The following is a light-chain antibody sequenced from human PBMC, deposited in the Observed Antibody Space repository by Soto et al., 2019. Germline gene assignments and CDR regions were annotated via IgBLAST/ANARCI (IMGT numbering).Light chain of an antibody. Sequence: QSALTQPASVSGSPGQSITISCTGTSSNVGSYKLVSWYQQHPGKAPKLMIYAVSNRPSGVSNRFSGSKSGNTASLTISGLQAEDEADYYCNSYSTSSTLYVFGTGTKVTVL. CDR1: SSNVGSYKL. CDR2: AVS. CDR3: NSYSTSSTLYV. J-gene: IGLJ1*01. V-gene: IGLV2-14*02.